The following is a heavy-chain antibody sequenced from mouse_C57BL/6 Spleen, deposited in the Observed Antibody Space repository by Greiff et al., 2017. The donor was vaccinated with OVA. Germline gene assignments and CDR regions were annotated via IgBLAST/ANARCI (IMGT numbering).Heavy chain of an antibody. V-gene: IGHV2-2*01. Sequence: VKLMESGPGLVQPSQSLSITCTVSGFSLTSYGVHWVRQSPGTGLEWLGVIWSGGSTDYNAAFISRLSISKDNSKSQVFFKMNSLQADDTAIYYCARNKNSHAMDYWGQGTSVTVSS. J-gene: IGHJ4*01. CDR3: ARNKNSHAMDY. CDR1: GFSLTSYG. CDR2: IWSGGST.